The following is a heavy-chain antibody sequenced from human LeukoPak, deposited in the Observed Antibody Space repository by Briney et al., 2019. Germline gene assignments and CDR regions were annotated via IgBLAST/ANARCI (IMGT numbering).Heavy chain of an antibody. D-gene: IGHD3-3*01. CDR3: ARDRVTSYYDFWSGLGPDY. CDR2: ISGSGGST. V-gene: IGHV3-23*01. Sequence: GGSLRLSCAASGFTFSSYAMSWVRQAPGKGLEWVSAISGSGGSTYYADSVKGRFTISRDNSKNTLYLQMNSLRDEDTAVYYCARDRVTSYYDFWSGLGPDYWGQGTLVTVSS. J-gene: IGHJ4*02. CDR1: GFTFSSYA.